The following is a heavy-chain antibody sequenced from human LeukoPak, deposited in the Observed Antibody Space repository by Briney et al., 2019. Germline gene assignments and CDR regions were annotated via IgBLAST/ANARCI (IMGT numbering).Heavy chain of an antibody. CDR1: GFTFSSYA. V-gene: IGHV3-23*01. Sequence: GGSLRLSRAASGFTFSSYAMNWVRQAPGTGLEWVSSISDNGGGTYYADSVKGRFTISRDNSKNTLYLQMNSLRADDTAVYYCAERGLVAAAGRFLGYWGQGALVTVSS. CDR2: ISDNGGGT. J-gene: IGHJ4*02. CDR3: AERGLVAAAGRFLGY. D-gene: IGHD6-13*01.